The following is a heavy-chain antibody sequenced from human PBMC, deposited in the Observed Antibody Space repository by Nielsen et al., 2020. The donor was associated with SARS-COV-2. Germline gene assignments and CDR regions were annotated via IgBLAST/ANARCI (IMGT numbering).Heavy chain of an antibody. D-gene: IGHD4-17*01. V-gene: IGHV4-59*01. Sequence: SETLSLTCTVSGGSISSFYWTWIRQPPGKGLEWIGYIYYSGSTNYNPSLKSRVIISVDTSKNQFSLNLSSVTAADTAVYYCARGPHDYGDYWLGYWGQGTLVTVSS. CDR1: GGSISSFY. CDR3: ARGPHDYGDYWLGY. CDR2: IYYSGST. J-gene: IGHJ4*02.